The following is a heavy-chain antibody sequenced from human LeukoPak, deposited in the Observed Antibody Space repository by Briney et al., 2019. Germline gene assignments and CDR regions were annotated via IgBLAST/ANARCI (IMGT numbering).Heavy chain of an antibody. CDR1: GFTVSSNY. D-gene: IGHD2-2*01. CDR2: IYSGDST. Sequence: GGSLRLSCAASGFTVSSNYMTWVRQAPGKGLEWVSVIYSGDSTYYADSVKGRFTISRDNSKNTLYLQMNSLRAEDTAVYYCARDPGLYYFDYWGQGTLVTVSS. V-gene: IGHV3-53*05. CDR3: ARDPGLYYFDY. J-gene: IGHJ4*02.